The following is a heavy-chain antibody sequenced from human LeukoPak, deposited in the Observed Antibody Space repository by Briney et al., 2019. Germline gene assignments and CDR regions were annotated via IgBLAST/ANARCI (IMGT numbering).Heavy chain of an antibody. V-gene: IGHV3-23*01. Sequence: PGGSLRLSCAASGFSFTSYAMSWVRQTPGKGLEWVSAISTGGGSTYYADSVKGRFTISRDNSKNTLSLQLNSLRAEDTAVYYSANARVMIPFFDYWGQGTLVTVSS. CDR1: GFSFTSYA. J-gene: IGHJ4*02. CDR2: ISTGGGST. CDR3: ANARVMIPFFDY. D-gene: IGHD3-22*01.